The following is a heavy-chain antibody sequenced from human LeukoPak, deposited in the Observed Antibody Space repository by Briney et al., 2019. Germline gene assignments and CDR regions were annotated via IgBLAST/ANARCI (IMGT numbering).Heavy chain of an antibody. CDR3: AKPLWFGELAVCFDY. J-gene: IGHJ4*02. CDR1: GFTFSSYA. D-gene: IGHD3-10*01. Sequence: GGSLRLSCAASGFTFSSYAMSWVRQAPGKGLEWVSAISGSGGSTYYADSVKGRFTISRDNSKNTLYLQMNSLRAEDTAVYYCAKPLWFGELAVCFDYWGQGTLVSVYS. CDR2: ISGSGGST. V-gene: IGHV3-23*01.